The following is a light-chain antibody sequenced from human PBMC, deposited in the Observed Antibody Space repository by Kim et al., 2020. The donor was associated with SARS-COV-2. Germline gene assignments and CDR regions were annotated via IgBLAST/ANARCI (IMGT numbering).Light chain of an antibody. J-gene: IGLJ3*02. CDR1: SSNIGSNT. V-gene: IGLV1-44*01. Sequence: GQRVTISCSGSSSNIGSNTVNWYQQFPRTAPKLLIDTDDRRPSGVSDRVSCSKSGTSASLAISGLQSEDEADYHCATWDDSLNVWMFGGGTQLTVL. CDR2: TDD. CDR3: ATWDDSLNVWM.